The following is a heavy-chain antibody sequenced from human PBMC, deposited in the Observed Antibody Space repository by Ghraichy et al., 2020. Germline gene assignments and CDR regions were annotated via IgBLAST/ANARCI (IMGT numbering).Heavy chain of an antibody. CDR2: INHSGST. CDR1: GGSFSGDY. V-gene: IGHV4-34*01. Sequence: SETLSLTCAVYGGSFSGDYWSWIRQRPGKGLEWIGEINHSGSTNYNPSLKSRVTITVDTSKNQFYLKLSSVTAADTAVYYCARAPHRWFGKGDYWGQGTLVTVSS. D-gene: IGHD3-10*01. CDR3: ARAPHRWFGKGDY. J-gene: IGHJ4*02.